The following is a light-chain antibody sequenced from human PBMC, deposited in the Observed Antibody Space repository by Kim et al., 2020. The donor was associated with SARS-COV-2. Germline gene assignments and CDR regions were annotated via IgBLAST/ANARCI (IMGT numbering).Light chain of an antibody. V-gene: IGKV3-20*01. Sequence: IVLTQSPGTLSLSPGERATLSCRASQSVSSSYLAWYQQKPGQAPRLLIYGASSRATGIPDRFSGSGSGTDFTLTISRLEPEDFAVYYWQQYGSSPPYTFGQGTKLEI. CDR3: QQYGSSPPYT. CDR2: GAS. CDR1: QSVSSSY. J-gene: IGKJ2*01.